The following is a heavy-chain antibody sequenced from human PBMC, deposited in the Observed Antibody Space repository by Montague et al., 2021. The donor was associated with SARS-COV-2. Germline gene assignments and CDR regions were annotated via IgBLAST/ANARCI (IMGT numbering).Heavy chain of an antibody. CDR2: INYSGST. V-gene: IGHV4-34*01. J-gene: IGHJ3*01. CDR1: GESFSGYY. Sequence: SETLSLTCAVSGESFSGYYWSWIRQPPGKGLEWIGEINYSGSTNYNPSLKSRVIISVDTSKNQFSLKLSSVTAADTAVYYCARGTGPRSITHFGVIFSGHVFDLWGQGTVVTVSS. CDR3: ARGTGPRSITHFGVIFSGHVFDL. D-gene: IGHD3-3*01.